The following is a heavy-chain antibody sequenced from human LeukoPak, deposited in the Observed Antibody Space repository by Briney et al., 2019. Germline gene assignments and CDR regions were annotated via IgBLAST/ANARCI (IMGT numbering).Heavy chain of an antibody. CDR1: GYTFTSYD. J-gene: IGHJ6*02. Sequence: ASVKVSCKASGYTFTSYDINWVRQATGQGLEWMGWMNPNSGNTGYAQKFQGRVTMTRNTSISTAYMELSSLRSEDTAVYYCARGVRTRVTTSSVYYYYGMDVWGQGTTVTVSS. CDR3: ARGVRTRVTTSSVYYYYGMDV. CDR2: MNPNSGNT. V-gene: IGHV1-8*01. D-gene: IGHD4-17*01.